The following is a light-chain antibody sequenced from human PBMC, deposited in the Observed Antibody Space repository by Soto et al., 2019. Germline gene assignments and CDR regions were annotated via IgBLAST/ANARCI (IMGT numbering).Light chain of an antibody. CDR3: QQSHSSTLS. Sequence: GDIVTITCRASQSISRNLNWYQQKPGKAPELLIYTASNLQSGVPSRFSGSGSGTDFALTISSLQNEDSAVYDCQQSHSSTLSFGGGTKVDIK. J-gene: IGKJ4*01. CDR2: TAS. V-gene: IGKV1-39*01. CDR1: QSISRN.